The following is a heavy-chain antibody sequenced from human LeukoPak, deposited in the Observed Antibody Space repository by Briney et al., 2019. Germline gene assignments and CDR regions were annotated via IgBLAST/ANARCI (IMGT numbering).Heavy chain of an antibody. D-gene: IGHD3-16*02. CDR1: SGSITSYY. Sequence: ASEILSFTCTVSSGSITSYYWGWVRQPAGRGLEWIGRIYTTGNTNYNPSLKSRLTMSVDTSKRQFSLNLRSVTAADTAIYYCARQGYTASHYFLDYWSQGTLVTVSS. V-gene: IGHV4-4*07. CDR3: ARQGYTASHYFLDY. CDR2: IYTTGNT. J-gene: IGHJ4*02.